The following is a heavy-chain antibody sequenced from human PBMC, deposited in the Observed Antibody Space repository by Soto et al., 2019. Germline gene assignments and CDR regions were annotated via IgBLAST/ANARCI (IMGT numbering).Heavy chain of an antibody. J-gene: IGHJ5*02. D-gene: IGHD6-13*01. CDR1: GFTFSSYW. Sequence: GGSLRLSCAASGFTFSSYWMSWVRQAPGKGLEWVANIKQDGSEKYYVDSVKGRFTISRDNAKNSLYLQMNSLRAEDTAVYYCSRALEIAAAVATGWCDPWGQGDLVTVSS. CDR3: SRALEIAAAVATGWCDP. CDR2: IKQDGSEK. V-gene: IGHV3-7*03.